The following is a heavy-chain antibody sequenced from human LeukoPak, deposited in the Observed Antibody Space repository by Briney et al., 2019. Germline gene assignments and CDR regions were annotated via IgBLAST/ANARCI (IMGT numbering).Heavy chain of an antibody. Sequence: PSETLSLTCAVSGYSIISGYYWGWIRQPPGKGLEWIGSFYYTGRTYSTPSLKRRVTISVDTSKTQFSLKLSSVTAAATAVYYCARHGYNSRSPNWFDTWGQGTLVTVSS. J-gene: IGHJ5*02. CDR2: FYYTGRT. V-gene: IGHV4-38-2*01. D-gene: IGHD5-24*01. CDR3: ARHGYNSRSPNWFDT. CDR1: GYSIISGYY.